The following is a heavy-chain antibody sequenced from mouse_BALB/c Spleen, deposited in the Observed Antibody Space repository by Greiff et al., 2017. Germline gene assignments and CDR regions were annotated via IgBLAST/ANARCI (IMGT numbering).Heavy chain of an antibody. V-gene: IGHV1-9*01. CDR3: ARDGNYSGYAMDY. Sequence: QVQLQQSGAELMKPGASVKISCKATGYTFSSYWIEWVKQRPGHGLEWIGEILPGSGSTNYNEKFKGKATFTADTSSNTAYMQLSSLTSEDSAVYYCARDGNYSGYAMDYWGQGTSVTVSS. CDR1: GYTFSSYW. D-gene: IGHD2-1*01. J-gene: IGHJ4*01. CDR2: ILPGSGST.